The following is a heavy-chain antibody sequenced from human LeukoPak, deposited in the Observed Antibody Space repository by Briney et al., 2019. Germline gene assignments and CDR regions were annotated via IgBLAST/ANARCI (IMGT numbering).Heavy chain of an antibody. Sequence: ASVKVSCKASGYIFTAYYMHWVRQAPGQGLEWMGWINPNSGGTKHAQNFQGRVTMTRDTSISTAYMELSRLRSDDTAVYYCARGSSGWYLDYWGQGTLVTVSS. J-gene: IGHJ4*02. CDR2: INPNSGGT. CDR3: ARGSSGWYLDY. CDR1: GYIFTAYY. V-gene: IGHV1-2*02. D-gene: IGHD6-19*01.